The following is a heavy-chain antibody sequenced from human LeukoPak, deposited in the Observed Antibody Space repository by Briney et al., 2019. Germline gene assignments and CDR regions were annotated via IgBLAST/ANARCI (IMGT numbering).Heavy chain of an antibody. CDR1: GFTFSSYG. CDR2: IWYDGGNK. V-gene: IGHV3-33*01. J-gene: IGHJ4*02. CDR3: GRVYCGGNCYSPPLPDY. D-gene: IGHD2-21*02. Sequence: GGSLRLSCAASGFTFSSYGMQWVRQAPGKGLDWVAGIWYDGGNKNYADSVKGRFTISRDNSKNTLFLQMNSLRAEDTAVYYCGRVYCGGNCYSPPLPDYWGQGTLVTVSA.